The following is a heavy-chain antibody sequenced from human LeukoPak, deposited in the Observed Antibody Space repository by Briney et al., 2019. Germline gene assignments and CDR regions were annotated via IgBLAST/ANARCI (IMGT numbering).Heavy chain of an antibody. CDR1: GFSVSNTY. D-gene: IGHD2-21*02. Sequence: PGGSLRLSCAASGFSVSNTYMSWVRQAPGKGLEWVSIIYSGGNTYYAGSVKGRFTISRDNSKNTLYLQMNRLRPEETAVYYCARGTVTAPDYWGQGTLVTVSS. CDR3: ARGTVTAPDY. CDR2: IYSGGNT. J-gene: IGHJ4*02. V-gene: IGHV3-53*01.